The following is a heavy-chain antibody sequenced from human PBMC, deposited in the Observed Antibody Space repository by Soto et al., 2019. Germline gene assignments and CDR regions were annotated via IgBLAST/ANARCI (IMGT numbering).Heavy chain of an antibody. CDR2: IFTTGST. D-gene: IGHD1-26*01. J-gene: IGHJ6*02. CDR3: ARDLGTGGMDV. Sequence: SETLSLTCTVSGGSIIAYYWSWVRQPAGKGLEWIGRIFTTGSTNYNPSLKSRVTMSVDTSKNHFSLQLSSVNAADTAVYFCARDLGTGGMDVWGLGTTVTVSS. V-gene: IGHV4-4*07. CDR1: GGSIIAYY.